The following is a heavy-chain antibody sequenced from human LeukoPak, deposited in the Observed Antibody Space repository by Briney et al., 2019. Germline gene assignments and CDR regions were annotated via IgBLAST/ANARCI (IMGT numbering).Heavy chain of an antibody. CDR2: ISGSGGST. Sequence: GGSLRLSCAASGFTFSSYAMSWVRQAPGKGLEWVSAISGSGGSTYYADSVKGRFTISRDNSKNTLYLQMNSLRAEDTAVYYCARDRSDSSGYSGLPDYWGQGTLVTVSS. D-gene: IGHD3-22*01. CDR1: GFTFSSYA. V-gene: IGHV3-23*01. J-gene: IGHJ4*02. CDR3: ARDRSDSSGYSGLPDY.